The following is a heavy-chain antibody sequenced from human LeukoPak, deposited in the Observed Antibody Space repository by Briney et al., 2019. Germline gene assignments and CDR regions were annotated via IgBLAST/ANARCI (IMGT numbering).Heavy chain of an antibody. D-gene: IGHD2-15*01. CDR1: GGSISSSSYY. V-gene: IGHV4-39*07. Sequence: PSETLSLTCTVSGGSISSSSYYWGWIRQPPGKGLEWIVSIYYSRSTYYNPSLKSRVTISVDTSKNQFSLKLSSVTAADTAVYYCARDLKIGCSGGSCYSGYWGQGTLVTVSS. CDR3: ARDLKIGCSGGSCYSGY. J-gene: IGHJ4*02. CDR2: IYYSRST.